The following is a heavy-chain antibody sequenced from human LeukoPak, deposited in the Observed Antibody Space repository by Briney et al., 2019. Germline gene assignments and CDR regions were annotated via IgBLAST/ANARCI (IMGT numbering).Heavy chain of an antibody. J-gene: IGHJ4*02. CDR3: ARARNYDSWSGYLYYFDY. D-gene: IGHD3-3*01. V-gene: IGHV4-34*01. CDR1: GGSFSGYY. Sequence: SETLSLTCAVYGGSFSGYYWSWIRQPPGKGLEWIGEINHSGSTNYNPSLKSRVTISVDTSKNQFSLKLSSVTAADTAVYYCARARNYDSWSGYLYYFDYWGQGTLVTVSS. CDR2: INHSGST.